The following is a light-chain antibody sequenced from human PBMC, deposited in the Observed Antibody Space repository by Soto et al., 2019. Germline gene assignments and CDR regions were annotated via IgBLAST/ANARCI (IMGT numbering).Light chain of an antibody. J-gene: IGLJ2*01. Sequence: QSVLTQPPSVSEAPRQRVTISCFGSSSNIGNNAVNWYQQLPGKAPKLLIYYDDLLPSGVSDRFSGSKSGTSASLAISGLQSEDEADYYSAAWDDSLNGPVFGGGTKLTVL. CDR2: YDD. V-gene: IGLV1-36*01. CDR3: AAWDDSLNGPV. CDR1: SSNIGNNA.